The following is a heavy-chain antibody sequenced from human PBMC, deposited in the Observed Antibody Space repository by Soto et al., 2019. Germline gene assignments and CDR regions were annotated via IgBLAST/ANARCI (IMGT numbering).Heavy chain of an antibody. D-gene: IGHD6-13*01. CDR3: ARARGSSQNLDT. V-gene: IGHV4-59*01. CDR1: GDSTSSDY. Sequence: PSETLSLTCSVSGDSTSSDYWSWIRQPPGKGLEWIGYIYYSGLTNYNPSLESRLTISVDTSKNQFSLKLASVTAADTAVYYCARARGSSQNLDTWGQGALVTVSS. CDR2: IYYSGLT. J-gene: IGHJ5*02.